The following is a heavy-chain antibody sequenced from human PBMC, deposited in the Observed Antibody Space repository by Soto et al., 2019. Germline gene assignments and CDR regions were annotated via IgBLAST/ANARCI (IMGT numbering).Heavy chain of an antibody. CDR2: ISGSGDTT. Sequence: VSMRLPCGAAGCTISTCATTWVRQAPGKGLEWVLCISGSGDTTYYADSVKGRFTISRDTSKNTMYLQMNSLRVDDTAVYYCAKGHPGGSCYSGLDCWGQGTLVTVSS. V-gene: IGHV3-23*01. D-gene: IGHD2-15*01. J-gene: IGHJ4*02. CDR1: GCTISTCA. CDR3: AKGHPGGSCYSGLDC.